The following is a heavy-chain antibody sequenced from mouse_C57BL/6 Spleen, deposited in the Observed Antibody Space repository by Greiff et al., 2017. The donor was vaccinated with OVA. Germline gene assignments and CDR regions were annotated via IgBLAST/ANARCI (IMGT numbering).Heavy chain of an antibody. J-gene: IGHJ1*03. D-gene: IGHD6-1*01. Sequence: EVQRVESEGGLVQPGSSMKLSCTASGFTFSDYYMAWVRQVPEKGLEWVANINYDGSSTYYLDSLKSRFIISRDNAKNILYLQMSSLKSEDTATYYCARDPSPHWYFDVWGTGTTVTVSS. CDR3: ARDPSPHWYFDV. V-gene: IGHV5-16*01. CDR2: INYDGSST. CDR1: GFTFSDYY.